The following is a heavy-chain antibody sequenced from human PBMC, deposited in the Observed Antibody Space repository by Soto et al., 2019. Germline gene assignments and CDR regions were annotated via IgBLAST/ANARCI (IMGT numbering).Heavy chain of an antibody. Sequence: QVQLQESGPGLVKPSQTLSLTCTVSGGSISSGGYYWSWIRQHPGKGLEWIGYIYYSGSTYYNPSLKSRVTISVDTAKNQFSLKLSSLTAADTAVYYCARRGGLRGAFDIWGQGTMVTVSS. CDR3: ARRGGLRGAFDI. CDR2: IYYSGST. J-gene: IGHJ3*02. D-gene: IGHD4-17*01. CDR1: GGSISSGGYY. V-gene: IGHV4-31*03.